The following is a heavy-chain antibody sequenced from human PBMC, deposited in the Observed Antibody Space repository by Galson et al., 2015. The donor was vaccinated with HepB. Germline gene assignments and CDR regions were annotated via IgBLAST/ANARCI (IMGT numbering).Heavy chain of an antibody. CDR1: GITFSAYN. CDR2: ISKDGSNT. J-gene: IGHJ4*02. CDR3: PVWGSYHDY. Sequence: SLRLSCAASGITFSAYNLHWVRQAPGKGLEWVAVISKDGSNTYYADSVKGRFTISRDNSENTLSLQMNSLRVEDTAVYFCPVWGSYHDYWGKGTLVTVSS. D-gene: IGHD3-16*02. V-gene: IGHV3-30*04.